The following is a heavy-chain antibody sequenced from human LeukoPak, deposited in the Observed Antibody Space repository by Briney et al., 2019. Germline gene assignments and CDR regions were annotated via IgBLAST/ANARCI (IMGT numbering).Heavy chain of an antibody. Sequence: PSETLSLTCTVSGGSISSYYWSWIRQPPGKGLEWIWYIYYSGSTNYNPSLKSRVTISVDTSKNQFSLKLSSVTAADTAVYYCARGRGYSYYYYYVMDVWGQGTTVTVSS. V-gene: IGHV4-59*01. J-gene: IGHJ6*02. D-gene: IGHD5-18*01. CDR3: ARGRGYSYYYYYVMDV. CDR1: GGSISSYY. CDR2: IYYSGST.